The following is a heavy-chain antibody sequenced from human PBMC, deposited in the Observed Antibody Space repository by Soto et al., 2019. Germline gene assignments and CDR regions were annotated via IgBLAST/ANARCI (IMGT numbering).Heavy chain of an antibody. CDR1: GYSFTSYW. Sequence: GESLKISCKGSGYSFTSYWIGWVRQMPGKGLEWIGIIYPGDSDTRYSPSFQGQVTISADKSISTAYLQWSSLKASDTAMYYCARQAGYCSSTSCYSYGWFDPWGQGTPVTVSS. CDR3: ARQAGYCSSTSCYSYGWFDP. D-gene: IGHD2-2*03. CDR2: IYPGDSDT. J-gene: IGHJ5*02. V-gene: IGHV5-51*01.